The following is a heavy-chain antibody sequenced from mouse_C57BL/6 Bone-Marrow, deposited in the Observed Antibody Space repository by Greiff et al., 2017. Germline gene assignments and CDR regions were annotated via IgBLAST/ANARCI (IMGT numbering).Heavy chain of an antibody. CDR3: ARRDWGYFEY. CDR2: IIPRNGGT. V-gene: IGHV1-53*01. D-gene: IGHD4-1*01. CDR1: GYTFTSYW. Sequence: QVQLQQPGPELVKPGASVKLSCKASGYTFTSYWMHWVKQRPGQGLEWIGDIIPRNGGTNYNEKCKGKATLTVDKSSSTAYMQLSSLTAEDASVYYCARRDWGYFEYWGKGTTLTVSS. J-gene: IGHJ2*01.